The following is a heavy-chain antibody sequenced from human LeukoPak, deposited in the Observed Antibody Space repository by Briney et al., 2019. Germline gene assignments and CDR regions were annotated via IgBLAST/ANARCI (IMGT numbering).Heavy chain of an antibody. J-gene: IGHJ6*02. V-gene: IGHV1-8*01. Sequence: GAVKVSRKASLYTFTSYDINGVRQAAGQGGEGRGCMNPNSGNTGYAQKFHGRVTVTRNTSISTAYMELSSLRSEDTAVYYCARGRSGDSSSWYYYYYGMDVWGQGTTVTVSS. CDR3: ARGRSGDSSSWYYYYYGMDV. D-gene: IGHD6-13*01. CDR1: LYTFTSYD. CDR2: MNPNSGNT.